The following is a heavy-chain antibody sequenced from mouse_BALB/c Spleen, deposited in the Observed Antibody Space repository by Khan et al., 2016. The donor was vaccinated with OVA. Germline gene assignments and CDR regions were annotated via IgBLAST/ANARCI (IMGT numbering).Heavy chain of an antibody. CDR1: GFTFSSFG. V-gene: IGHV5-17*02. J-gene: IGHJ2*01. CDR2: ISGDSSTI. Sequence: EVELVESGGGLVQPGGSRKLSCGASGFTFSSFGMHWVRQAPEKGLEWVAYISGDSSTIYYTDTVKGRFTISRDNTKNTLFLQMTSLRSEDMAMYYCARSYFYGYYFDQWGQGTTLTVSS. D-gene: IGHD1-1*01. CDR3: ARSYFYGYYFDQ.